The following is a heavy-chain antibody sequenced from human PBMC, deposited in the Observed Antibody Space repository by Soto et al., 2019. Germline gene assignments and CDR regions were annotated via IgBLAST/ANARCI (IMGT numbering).Heavy chain of an antibody. V-gene: IGHV3-53*02. Sequence: EVQLVETGGGLIQPGGSLRLSCAASGFTVSSNYMSWVRQAPGKGLEWVSVIYSGGSTYYADSVKGRFTISRDNTKNSLYLQMNSLRVDDSAVYYCARGQNNPSYWGQGTLVAVSS. CDR2: IYSGGST. CDR1: GFTVSSNY. CDR3: ARGQNNPSY. J-gene: IGHJ4*02.